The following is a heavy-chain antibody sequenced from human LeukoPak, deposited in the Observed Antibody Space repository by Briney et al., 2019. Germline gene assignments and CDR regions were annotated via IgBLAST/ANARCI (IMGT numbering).Heavy chain of an antibody. D-gene: IGHD6-19*01. CDR2: INPNSGGT. CDR3: ASIPGIAVAAGY. V-gene: IGHV1-2*02. Sequence: ASVKVSCKASGYTFTSYDINWVRQAPGQGLEWMGWINPNSGGTNYAQKFQGRVTMTRDTSISTAYMELSRLRSDDTAVYYCASIPGIAVAAGYWGQGTLVTVSS. CDR1: GYTFTSYD. J-gene: IGHJ4*02.